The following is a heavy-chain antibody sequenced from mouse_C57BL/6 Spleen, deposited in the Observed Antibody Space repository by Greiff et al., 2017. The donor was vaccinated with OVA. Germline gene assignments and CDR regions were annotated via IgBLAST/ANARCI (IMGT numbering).Heavy chain of an antibody. Sequence: EVQLVESGGGLVKPGGSLKLSCAASGFTFSDYGMHWVRQAPEKGLEWVAYISSGSSTIYYADTVKGRFTISRDNAKNTLFLQMTSLRSEDTAMYYCARDYDYEGYYFDYWGQGTTLTVSS. V-gene: IGHV5-17*01. CDR2: ISSGSSTI. D-gene: IGHD2-4*01. CDR1: GFTFSDYG. J-gene: IGHJ2*01. CDR3: ARDYDYEGYYFDY.